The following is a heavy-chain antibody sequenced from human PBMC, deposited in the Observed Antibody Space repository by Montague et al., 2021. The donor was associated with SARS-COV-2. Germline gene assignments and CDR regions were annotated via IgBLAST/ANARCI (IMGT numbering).Heavy chain of an antibody. CDR3: ARAQMNRTTIFGVVAEFDP. Sequence: ETLSLTCTVSGGSISSGGYYWSWIRQHPGKGLEWIGYIYYSGSTNYNPSLKSRVTISVDTSKNQFSLKLSSVTAADTAVYYCARAQMNRTTIFGVVAEFDPGGQGTLVTVSS. D-gene: IGHD3-3*01. CDR2: IYYSGST. CDR1: GGSISSGGYY. J-gene: IGHJ5*02. V-gene: IGHV4-61*08.